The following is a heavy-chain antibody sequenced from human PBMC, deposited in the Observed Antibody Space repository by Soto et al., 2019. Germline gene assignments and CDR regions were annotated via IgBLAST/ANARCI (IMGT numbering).Heavy chain of an antibody. D-gene: IGHD2-15*01. CDR1: EFTFSNYW. Sequence: EVQLVESGGDLVQPVGSLRVSCAASEFTFSNYWMSWVRQAPGKGLEWLANIKKDGSETYYVDSVKGRFTISRDNAKNSLYLHMNSLRAEDTAVYYCARVVVGATWYFDYWGQGTLVTVSS. J-gene: IGHJ4*02. CDR3: ARVVVGATWYFDY. CDR2: IKKDGSET. V-gene: IGHV3-7*03.